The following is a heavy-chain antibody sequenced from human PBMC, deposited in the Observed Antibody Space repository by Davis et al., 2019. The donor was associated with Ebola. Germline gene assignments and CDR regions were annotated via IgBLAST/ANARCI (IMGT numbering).Heavy chain of an antibody. CDR3: AKDYYDSSGRYFDY. CDR1: GFTFSSYG. V-gene: IGHV3-30*02. J-gene: IGHJ4*02. Sequence: GESLKISCAASGFTFSSYGMHWVRQAPGKGLEWVAFIRYDGSNKYYADSVKGRFTISRDNSKNTLYLQMNSLRAEDTAVYYCAKDYYDSSGRYFDYWGRGTLVTVSS. CDR2: IRYDGSNK. D-gene: IGHD3-22*01.